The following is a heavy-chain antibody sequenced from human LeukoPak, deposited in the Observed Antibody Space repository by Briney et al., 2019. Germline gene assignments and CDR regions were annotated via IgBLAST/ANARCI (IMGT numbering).Heavy chain of an antibody. D-gene: IGHD2-15*01. V-gene: IGHV3-74*01. Sequence: GGSLRLSCAASGFTVSSYWMHWVRQAPGKGLVWVSRINSDGSSTSYADSVKGRFTISRDNAKNTLYLQMNSLRAEDTAVYYCARGGYCSGGSCYRWLDYWGQGTLVTVSS. J-gene: IGHJ4*02. CDR3: ARGGYCSGGSCYRWLDY. CDR2: INSDGSST. CDR1: GFTVSSYW.